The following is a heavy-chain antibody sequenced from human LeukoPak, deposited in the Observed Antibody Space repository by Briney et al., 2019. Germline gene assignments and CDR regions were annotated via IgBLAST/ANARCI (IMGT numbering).Heavy chain of an antibody. Sequence: PGGSLRLSCAASGFTFSSYAMTWVRQAPGKGLEWVSATTGSGGSTYYADSGKGRFTISRDNSKNTLYLQMNSLRGEDTAVYYCARDSQEFFQHWGQGTLVTVSS. J-gene: IGHJ1*01. CDR1: GFTFSSYA. V-gene: IGHV3-23*01. CDR2: TTGSGGST. CDR3: ARDSQEFFQH.